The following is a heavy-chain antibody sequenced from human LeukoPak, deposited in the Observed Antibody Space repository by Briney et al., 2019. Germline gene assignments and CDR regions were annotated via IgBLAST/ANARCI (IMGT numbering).Heavy chain of an antibody. Sequence: ASVKLSCKPSGYTFTHSSIHWVRQAPGVGLQWMGWISPNNGDTKYAEDFQDRGTMTRDTSISTAYMELTGLTPDDTAVYYCVRSPIGASAYWGRGTLVTVSS. CDR3: VRSPIGASAY. J-gene: IGHJ4*02. CDR2: ISPNNGDT. D-gene: IGHD3-10*01. CDR1: GYTFTHSS. V-gene: IGHV1-2*02.